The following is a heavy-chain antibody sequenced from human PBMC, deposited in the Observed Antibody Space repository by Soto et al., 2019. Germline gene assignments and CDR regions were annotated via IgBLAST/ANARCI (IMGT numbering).Heavy chain of an antibody. CDR1: GGSVSSGNYY. Sequence: SETLSLTCTVSGGSVSSGNYYWNWVRQPPGKGLEWIGYFYYTGSINYNPSLKSRVTISVDKSKNHFSLKLSSVTAADTAVYYCARGWRPSMVRGARPDYWGQGTLVTVSS. D-gene: IGHD3-10*01. CDR3: ARGWRPSMVRGARPDY. CDR2: FYYTGSI. J-gene: IGHJ4*02. V-gene: IGHV4-61*01.